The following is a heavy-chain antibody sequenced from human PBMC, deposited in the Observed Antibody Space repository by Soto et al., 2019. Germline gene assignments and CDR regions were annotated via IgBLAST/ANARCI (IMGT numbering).Heavy chain of an antibody. D-gene: IGHD3-22*01. V-gene: IGHV2-70*01. CDR2: IDWDDVK. CDR3: ARHPYDSSGNKMDY. Sequence: SGPTLVNPTQTLTLTCTFSGFSLSTSGMCVSWIRQPPGKALEWLALIDWDDVKYYSTSLKARLTISKDTSKNQVVLTMTNMDPVDTATYYCARHPYDSSGNKMDYWGQGTLVTVYS. J-gene: IGHJ4*02. CDR1: GFSLSTSGMC.